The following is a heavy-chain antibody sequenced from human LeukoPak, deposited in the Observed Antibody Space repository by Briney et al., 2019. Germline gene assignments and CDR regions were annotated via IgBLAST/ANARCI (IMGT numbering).Heavy chain of an antibody. J-gene: IGHJ3*02. D-gene: IGHD2-8*02. V-gene: IGHV6-1*01. Sequence: SQTLSLTCAISGDTVSSKRAAWNWIRQSPLRGLEWLGRTFYRSKWNNDYVVSVKGRITIKPDTSKNQFSLQLNSVTPEDTAVYYCANLRTGTSDVFDIWGQGTMVTVSS. CDR3: ANLRTGTSDVFDI. CDR2: TFYRSKWNN. CDR1: GDTVSSKRAA.